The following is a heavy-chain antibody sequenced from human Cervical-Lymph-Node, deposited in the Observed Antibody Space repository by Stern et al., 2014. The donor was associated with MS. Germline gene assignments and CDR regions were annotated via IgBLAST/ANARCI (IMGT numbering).Heavy chain of an antibody. V-gene: IGHV1-18*01. D-gene: IGHD2-2*01. J-gene: IGHJ6*02. CDR1: GYTFLRYG. Sequence: QMQLVQSGGVVKKPGASVKVSCKASGYTFLRYGISWVRQAPGQGLEWMGWISPYNGNSNYAQKVRDRVTMTTDTSTSTAYMELRSLVSDDTAIYFCVRDVPAATIHPEDYYGLDVWGQGTTVIVSS. CDR2: ISPYNGNS. CDR3: VRDVPAATIHPEDYYGLDV.